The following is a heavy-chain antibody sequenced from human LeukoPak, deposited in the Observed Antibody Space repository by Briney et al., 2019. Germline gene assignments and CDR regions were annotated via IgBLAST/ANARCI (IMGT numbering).Heavy chain of an antibody. CDR2: INPNSGGT. CDR3: ARARGGDNSGYRPFDI. CDR1: GYTFTGYY. D-gene: IGHD3-22*01. V-gene: IGHV1-2*02. J-gene: IGHJ3*02. Sequence: ASVKVSCKASGYTFTGYYMHWVRQAPGQGLEWMGWINPNSGGTNYAQKFQGRVTMPRDTSISTAYMELSSLRSDDTAVYYCARARGGDNSGYRPFDIWGQGTMVTVSS.